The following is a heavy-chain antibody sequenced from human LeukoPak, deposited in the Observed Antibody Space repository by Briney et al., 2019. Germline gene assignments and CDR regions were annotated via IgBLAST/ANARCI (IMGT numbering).Heavy chain of an antibody. J-gene: IGHJ3*02. CDR1: GGSICSSSYY. V-gene: IGHV4-39*01. CDR3: ARRLGRDYGGNSVHAFDI. CDR2: IYYSGST. D-gene: IGHD4-23*01. Sequence: SETLSLTCTVSGGSICSSSYYWGWIRQPPGKGLEWIGSIYYSGSTYYNPSLKSRVTISVDTSKNQFSLKLSSVTAADTAVYYCARRLGRDYGGNSVHAFDIWGQGTMVTVSS.